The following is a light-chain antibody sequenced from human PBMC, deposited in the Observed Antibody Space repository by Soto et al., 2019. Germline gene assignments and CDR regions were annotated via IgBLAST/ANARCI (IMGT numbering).Light chain of an antibody. Sequence: LTQPASVSGSPGQSIAISCSGTSSDVGAYNFVSWYQQHPGKDPKLIIYDVTFRPSGVSNRFSGSKSGNTASLTISGLQAEDEADYYCTSFTTSHTHVFGTGTKLTVL. CDR1: SSDVGAYNF. V-gene: IGLV2-14*03. CDR3: TSFTTSHTHV. J-gene: IGLJ1*01. CDR2: DVT.